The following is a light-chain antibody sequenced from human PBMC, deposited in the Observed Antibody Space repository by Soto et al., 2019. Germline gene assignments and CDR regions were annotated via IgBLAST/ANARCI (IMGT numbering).Light chain of an antibody. CDR3: QQYGSSLTWT. CDR2: GAS. Sequence: EIVLTQSPGTLSLSPGERATLSCRASQRVSSSYLAWYQLKPGQAPRLLIYGASSRATGIPDMFSGSGSGTDFTLTISRLEPEEFAVYYCQQYGSSLTWTFGQGTKVEIK. CDR1: QRVSSSY. V-gene: IGKV3-20*01. J-gene: IGKJ1*01.